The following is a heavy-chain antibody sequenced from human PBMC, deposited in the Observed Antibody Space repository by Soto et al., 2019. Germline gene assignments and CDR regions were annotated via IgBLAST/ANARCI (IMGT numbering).Heavy chain of an antibody. CDR3: AGAISVTTIRTKGLDV. D-gene: IGHD4-17*01. V-gene: IGHV3-21*01. Sequence: EVQLVESGGGLVKPGGSLRLSCAASGFTFSRYSMNWVRQAPGKGLEWVSSISMSSTYIYYADSVKGRFTISRDNAKKSLYLQMNSLRAEDTAVDYCAGAISVTTIRTKGLDVWGQGTTVTVSS. CDR1: GFTFSRYS. J-gene: IGHJ6*02. CDR2: ISMSSTYI.